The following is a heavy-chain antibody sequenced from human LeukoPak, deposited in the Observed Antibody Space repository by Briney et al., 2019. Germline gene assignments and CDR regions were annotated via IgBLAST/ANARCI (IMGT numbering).Heavy chain of an antibody. D-gene: IGHD3-3*01. CDR3: ARGIYDFWSGDAFDI. Sequence: PGGSLRLSCAASGFTFSSYWMSWVRQAPGKGLEWVANIKQDGSEKYYVDSVKGRFTISRDNAKNSLYLQMNSLRAEDTAVYYCARGIYDFWSGDAFDIWGQGTMVTVSS. V-gene: IGHV3-7*01. CDR2: IKQDGSEK. CDR1: GFTFSSYW. J-gene: IGHJ3*02.